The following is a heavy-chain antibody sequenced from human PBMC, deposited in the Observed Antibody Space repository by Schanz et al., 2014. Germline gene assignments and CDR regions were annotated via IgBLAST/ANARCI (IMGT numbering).Heavy chain of an antibody. J-gene: IGHJ6*04. D-gene: IGHD3-16*01. CDR3: ARAGRGYAYPLNSYPMDV. Sequence: QDQLLQSGAAVKKPGSSVRVSCKASGGTLDTYKIAWVRQVPGQGLEWMGRIIPFLAVSNYAQDFQGRVTFTADRATSTVHMDLRSLRSEDTGLYYGARAGRGYAYPLNSYPMDVWGKGTTVTVSS. CDR1: GGTLDTYK. V-gene: IGHV1-69*02. CDR2: IIPFLAVS.